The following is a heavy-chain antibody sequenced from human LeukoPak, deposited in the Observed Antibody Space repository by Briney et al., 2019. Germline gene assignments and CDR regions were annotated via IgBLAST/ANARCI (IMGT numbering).Heavy chain of an antibody. V-gene: IGHV4-39*07. CDR3: ARGRRSGWYSGYYYYYMDV. Sequence: SETLSLTCTVSGGSISSSSYYWGWIRQPPGKGLEWIGSIYYSGSTYYNPSLKSRVTISVDTSKNQFSLKLSSVTAADTAVYYCARGRRSGWYSGYYYYYMDVWGKGTTVTVSS. CDR2: IYYSGST. D-gene: IGHD6-13*01. J-gene: IGHJ6*03. CDR1: GGSISSSSYY.